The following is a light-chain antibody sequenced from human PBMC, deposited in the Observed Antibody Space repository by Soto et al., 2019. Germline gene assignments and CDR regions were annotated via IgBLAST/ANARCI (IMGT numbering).Light chain of an antibody. V-gene: IGKV1-12*01. J-gene: IGKJ3*01. Sequence: DIQMTQSPSSVSASVGDRVTITCRASQDISTWLAWYQQKPGKAPRLLIYAASRLQRGVPSRFSGSGSGTDFTLTISSLQPEDFAPYYCQQANSFLGITFGPGTKVDIK. CDR2: AAS. CDR1: QDISTW. CDR3: QQANSFLGIT.